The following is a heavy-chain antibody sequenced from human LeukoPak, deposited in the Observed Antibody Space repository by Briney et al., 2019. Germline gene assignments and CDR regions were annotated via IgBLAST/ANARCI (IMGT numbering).Heavy chain of an antibody. CDR3: ARGRYRAAATLCFDY. Sequence: GGSLRLSCAASGFTVSSNYFTWVRQAPGKGLEWVSVIYSGGSTHYADSVKGGFTISRDNSNNTLYLQMNSLRAEDTAVYYCARGRYRAAATLCFDYWGQGTLVTVSS. J-gene: IGHJ4*02. V-gene: IGHV3-53*01. CDR1: GFTVSSNY. CDR2: IYSGGST. D-gene: IGHD2-15*01.